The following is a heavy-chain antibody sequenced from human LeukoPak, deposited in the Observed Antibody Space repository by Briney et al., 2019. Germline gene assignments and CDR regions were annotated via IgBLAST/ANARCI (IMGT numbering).Heavy chain of an antibody. CDR3: AIDRRVYYASSGYSWWSFDY. V-gene: IGHV1-2*02. Sequence: RASVKVSCKASGYTFTGYYMHWVRQAPGQGLEWMGWINTSSGGTNYAQKFQGRVTMTRHTSISTAYMELSRLRSDDTAVYYCAIDRRVYYASSGYSWWSFDYWGQGTLVTVSS. J-gene: IGHJ4*02. D-gene: IGHD3-22*01. CDR2: INTSSGGT. CDR1: GYTFTGYY.